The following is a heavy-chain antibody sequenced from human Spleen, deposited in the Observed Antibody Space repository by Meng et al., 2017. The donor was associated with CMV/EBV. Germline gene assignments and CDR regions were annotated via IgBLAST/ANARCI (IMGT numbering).Heavy chain of an antibody. V-gene: IGHV3-23*01. CDR1: GFTFSSYA. CDR3: AKAATTVITLEAFDI. D-gene: IGHD4-11*01. J-gene: IGHJ3*02. CDR2: ISGSGGST. Sequence: GESLKISCAASGFTFSSYAMSWVRQAPGKGLEWVSAISGSGGSTYYADSVKGRFTISRDNSKNTLYLQMNSLRAEDTALYYCAKAATTVITLEAFDIWGQGTMVTVSS.